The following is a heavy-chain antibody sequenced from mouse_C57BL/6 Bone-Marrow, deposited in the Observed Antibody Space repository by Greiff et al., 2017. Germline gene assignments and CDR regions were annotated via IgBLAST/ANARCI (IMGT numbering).Heavy chain of an antibody. Sequence: QVQLQQPGAELVKPGASVKLSCKASGYTFTSYWMHWVQQRPGQGLEWIGMIHPNSGSTNYNEKFKSKAKMTVDKSSSTAYMQLSSLSSEDSAVYYCARPLITTVVAHDAMDYWGQGTSVTVSS. CDR1: GYTFTSYW. J-gene: IGHJ4*01. CDR3: ARPLITTVVAHDAMDY. D-gene: IGHD1-1*01. V-gene: IGHV1-64*01. CDR2: IHPNSGST.